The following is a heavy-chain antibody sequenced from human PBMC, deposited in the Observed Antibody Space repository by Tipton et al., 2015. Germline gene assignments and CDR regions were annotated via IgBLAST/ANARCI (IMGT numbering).Heavy chain of an antibody. J-gene: IGHJ4*02. Sequence: PRLSCVASGFTFSTAWMHWVRQAPGKGLEWVSYISSSSSTIYYADSVKGRFTISRDNAKNSLYLQMNSLRDEDTAVYYCARDLVVGAGVYFDYWGQGILVTVSS. V-gene: IGHV3-48*02. CDR1: GFTFSTAW. D-gene: IGHD2-15*01. CDR2: ISSSSSTI. CDR3: ARDLVVGAGVYFDY.